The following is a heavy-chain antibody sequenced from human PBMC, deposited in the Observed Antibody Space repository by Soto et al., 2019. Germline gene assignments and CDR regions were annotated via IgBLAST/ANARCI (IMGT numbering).Heavy chain of an antibody. Sequence: GGSLRLSCAASGFTFSSYAMSWVRQAPGKGLEWVSAISGSGGSTYYADSVKGRFTISRDNSKNTLYLQMNSLRAEDTVVEYCARGGGVVTAADAFDIWGRGTMVTVSS. CDR3: ARGGGVVTAADAFDI. CDR2: ISGSGGST. V-gene: IGHV3-23*01. J-gene: IGHJ3*02. D-gene: IGHD2-21*02. CDR1: GFTFSSYA.